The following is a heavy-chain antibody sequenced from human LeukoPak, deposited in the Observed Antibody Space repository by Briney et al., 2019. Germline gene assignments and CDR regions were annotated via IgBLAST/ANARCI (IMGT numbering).Heavy chain of an antibody. CDR1: GFTFSSYG. CDR3: AKDPAPQYCSSTSCSYYYYYMDV. V-gene: IGHV3-30*02. D-gene: IGHD2-2*01. CDR2: IRYDGSNK. J-gene: IGHJ6*03. Sequence: GGSLRLSCAASGFTFSSYGMHWVRQAPGKGLEWVAFIRYDGSNKYYADSVKGRFTISRDNSKNTLYLQMNSLRAEDTAVYYCAKDPAPQYCSSTSCSYYYYYMDVWGKGTTVTVSS.